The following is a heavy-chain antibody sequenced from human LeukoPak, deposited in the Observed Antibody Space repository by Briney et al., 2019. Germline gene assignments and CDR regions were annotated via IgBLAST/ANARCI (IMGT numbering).Heavy chain of an antibody. CDR2: VYSGGST. J-gene: IGHJ5*02. Sequence: GGSLRLSCAASGFTVSSNYMSWVRQAPGKGLEWVSVVYSGGSTYYADSVKGRFTISRDNSKNTLYLQMNSLRAEDTAAYYCARGSSWYGWFDPWGQGTLVTVSS. V-gene: IGHV3-66*01. CDR3: ARGSSWYGWFDP. CDR1: GFTVSSNY. D-gene: IGHD6-13*01.